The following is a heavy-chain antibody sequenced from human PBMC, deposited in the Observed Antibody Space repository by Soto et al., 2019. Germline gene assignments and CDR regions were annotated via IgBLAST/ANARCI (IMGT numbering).Heavy chain of an antibody. Sequence: SETLSLTCTVSGGSISSSSYYWGWIRQPPGKGLEWIGSIYYSGSTYYNPSLKSRVTISVDTSKNQFSLKLSSVTAADTAVYYCARGTVTNYFDYWGQGTLVTVSS. CDR1: GGSISSSSYY. J-gene: IGHJ4*02. D-gene: IGHD4-17*01. V-gene: IGHV4-39*01. CDR2: IYYSGST. CDR3: ARGTVTNYFDY.